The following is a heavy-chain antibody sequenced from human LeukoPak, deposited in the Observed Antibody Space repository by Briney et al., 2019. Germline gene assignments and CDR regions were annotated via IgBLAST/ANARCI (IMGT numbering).Heavy chain of an antibody. Sequence: PSETLSLTCTVSGGSISSYYWSWIRQPPGKGLEWIGYIYYSGSTKYNPSFKSRVTISVDTSKNQFSLKLSSVTAADAAVYYCARQGIAAAALTFVYWGQGTLVTVSS. V-gene: IGHV4-59*08. D-gene: IGHD6-13*01. J-gene: IGHJ4*02. CDR1: GGSISSYY. CDR2: IYYSGST. CDR3: ARQGIAAAALTFVY.